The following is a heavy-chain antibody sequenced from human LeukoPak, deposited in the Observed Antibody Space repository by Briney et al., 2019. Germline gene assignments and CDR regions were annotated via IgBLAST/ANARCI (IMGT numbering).Heavy chain of an antibody. Sequence: GGSLRLSCAASGFTFSSYGMNWVRQTPGKGLEWVSSISSSSSYIYYTDSVKGRFTISRDNAKNSLYLQMNSLRAEDTAVYYCARSLSGEAYYFDYWGQGTLVTVSS. CDR1: GFTFSSYG. J-gene: IGHJ4*02. CDR2: ISSSSSYI. V-gene: IGHV3-21*01. CDR3: ARSLSGEAYYFDY. D-gene: IGHD7-27*01.